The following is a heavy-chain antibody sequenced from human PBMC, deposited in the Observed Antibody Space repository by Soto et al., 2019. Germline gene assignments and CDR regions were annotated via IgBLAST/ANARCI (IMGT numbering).Heavy chain of an antibody. CDR3: AKDRQRFGELLYENWFDP. Sequence: VGSLRLSCAASGFTFSSYGMHWVRQAPGKGLEWVAVISYDGSNKYYADSVKGRFTISRDNSKNTLYLQMNSLRAEDTAVYYCAKDRQRFGELLYENWFDPWGQGTLVTVSS. J-gene: IGHJ5*02. CDR1: GFTFSSYG. D-gene: IGHD3-10*01. V-gene: IGHV3-30*18. CDR2: ISYDGSNK.